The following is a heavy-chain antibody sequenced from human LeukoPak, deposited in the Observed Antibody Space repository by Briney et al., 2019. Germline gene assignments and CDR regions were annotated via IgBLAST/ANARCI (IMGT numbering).Heavy chain of an antibody. Sequence: ASVKVSCKASGYTFTGYYMHWVRQAPGQGLEWMGWINPNSGGTNYAQKFQGRVTITRDTTISTAYMELSRLRSDDTAVYYCARDPYGTWYFDLWGGGTLVTVSS. CDR1: GYTFTGYY. D-gene: IGHD3-10*01. CDR3: ARDPYGTWYFDL. V-gene: IGHV1-2*02. J-gene: IGHJ2*01. CDR2: INPNSGGT.